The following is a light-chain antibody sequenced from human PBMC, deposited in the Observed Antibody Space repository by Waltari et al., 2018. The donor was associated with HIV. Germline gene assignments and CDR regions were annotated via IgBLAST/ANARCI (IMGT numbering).Light chain of an antibody. CDR3: QAWDSSTSHVV. V-gene: IGLV3-1*01. J-gene: IGLJ2*01. CDR2: QDS. CDR1: KLGDKY. Sequence: SYELTQPPSVSVSPGQTASITCSGDKLGDKYACWYRQKPGQSPVLVIYQDSKRPSGIPERFSGSNSGNTATLTISGTQAMDEADYYCQAWDSSTSHVVFGGGPKLTVL.